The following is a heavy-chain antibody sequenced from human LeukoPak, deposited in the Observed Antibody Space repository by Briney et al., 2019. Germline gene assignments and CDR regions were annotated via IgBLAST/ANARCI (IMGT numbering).Heavy chain of an antibody. J-gene: IGHJ4*02. Sequence: GGSLRLSCAASGFTVSSNYMSWVRQAPGKGLEWVSVIYSGGSTYYADSVKGRFTISRDNSKNTLYLQMNSLRAEDTAVYYCARTSIAAAGKLTYWGQGTLVTVSS. CDR3: ARTSIAAAGKLTY. D-gene: IGHD6-13*01. CDR2: IYSGGST. V-gene: IGHV3-66*01. CDR1: GFTVSSNY.